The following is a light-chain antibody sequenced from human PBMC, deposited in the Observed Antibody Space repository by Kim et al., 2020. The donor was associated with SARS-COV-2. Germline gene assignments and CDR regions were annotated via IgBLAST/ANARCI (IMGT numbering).Light chain of an antibody. J-gene: IGKJ1*01. CDR2: AAS. V-gene: IGKV1-39*01. Sequence: DIQMTQSPSSLSASVGDRVTITCRASQSISSYLNWYQQKPGKAPKVLIYAASSLQSGVPSRFSGSGSGTDFTLTISSLQPEDFATYYSEQSYSTPRTFGQETKVDIK. CDR3: EQSYSTPRT. CDR1: QSISSY.